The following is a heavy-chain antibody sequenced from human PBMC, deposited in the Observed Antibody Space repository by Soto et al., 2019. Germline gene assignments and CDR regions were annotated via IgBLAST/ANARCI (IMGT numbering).Heavy chain of an antibody. CDR2: ISAYNGNT. D-gene: IGHD3-3*01. J-gene: IGHJ6*02. CDR3: ARARQNDFWSGYPLHGMDV. Sequence: GASVKVSCKASGYTFTSYGISWVRQAPGQGLEWMGWISAYNGNTNYAQKLQGRVTMTTDTSTSTAYMELRSLRSDDTAVYYCARARQNDFWSGYPLHGMDVWGQGTTVTVSS. V-gene: IGHV1-18*01. CDR1: GYTFTSYG.